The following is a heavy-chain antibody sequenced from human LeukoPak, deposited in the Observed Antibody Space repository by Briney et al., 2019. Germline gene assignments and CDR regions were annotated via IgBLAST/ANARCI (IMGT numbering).Heavy chain of an antibody. J-gene: IGHJ5*02. CDR3: ARETRGYSYGRPPLGGWFDP. V-gene: IGHV4-4*02. Sequence: SGTLSLTCAVSGGSITSGNWWTWVRQSPGKGLEWIGEIHHGGTTNYNPSLKSRVTISVDTSKNQFSLKLSSVTAADTAVYYCARETRGYSYGRPPLGGWFDPWGQGTLVTVSS. D-gene: IGHD5-18*01. CDR2: IHHGGTT. CDR1: GGSITSGNW.